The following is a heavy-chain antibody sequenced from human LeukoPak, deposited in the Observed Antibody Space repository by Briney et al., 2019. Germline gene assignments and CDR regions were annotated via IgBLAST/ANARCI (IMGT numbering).Heavy chain of an antibody. CDR3: VKLDGGYYYQT. D-gene: IGHD3-10*01. CDR1: GFTFSTYV. CDR2: ISTSGDTT. J-gene: IGHJ5*02. V-gene: IGHV3-64D*09. Sequence: GGSLRLSCSASGFTFSTYVMHWVRQAPGKGLEYVSAISTSGDTTYYADSVKGRFTIYRDNSKNTLFLQMSSLRTEDTAMYYRVKLDGGYYYQTWGQGTLVTVSS.